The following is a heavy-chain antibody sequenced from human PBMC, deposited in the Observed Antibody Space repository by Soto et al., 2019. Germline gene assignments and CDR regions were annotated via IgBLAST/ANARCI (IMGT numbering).Heavy chain of an antibody. J-gene: IGHJ5*02. CDR3: AKAMPKIAVAGTSWFDP. D-gene: IGHD6-19*01. Sequence: GGSLRLSCAASGFTFSSYAMSWVRQAPGKGLEWVAVISYDGSNKYYADSVKGRFTISRDNSKNTLYLQMNSLRAEDTAVYYCAKAMPKIAVAGTSWFDPWGQGTLVTVSS. CDR1: GFTFSSYA. V-gene: IGHV3-30*18. CDR2: ISYDGSNK.